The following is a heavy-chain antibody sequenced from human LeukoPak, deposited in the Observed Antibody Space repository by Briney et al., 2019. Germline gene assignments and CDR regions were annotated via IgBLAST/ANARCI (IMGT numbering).Heavy chain of an antibody. CDR1: GGSFSDYF. D-gene: IGHD3-10*01. J-gene: IGHJ6*03. CDR2: VNHSGST. V-gene: IGHV4-34*01. Sequence: SETLSLTCAVYGGSFSDYFWTWIRQPPGKGLEWIGEVNHSGSTNYNPSLKSRVTISVDTSKNQFSLKLSSVTAADTAVYYCARFGNYYGSGSSNRYYYYYMDVWGKGTTVTVSS. CDR3: ARFGNYYGSGSSNRYYYYYMDV.